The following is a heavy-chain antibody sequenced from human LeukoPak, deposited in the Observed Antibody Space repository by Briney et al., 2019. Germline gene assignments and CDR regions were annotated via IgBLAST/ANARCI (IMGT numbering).Heavy chain of an antibody. CDR3: ARQLGYSSGWYFDY. V-gene: IGHV5-51*01. CDR2: SYPSDSDT. Sequence: GESLKISCNGSGYSFTNYWIGWVRQVPGKGLEWMGISYPSDSDTRYSPCFQGQVTISADKSISTAYLQWSSLKASDTAMYYCARQLGYSSGWYFDYWGQGTLVTVSS. CDR1: GYSFTNYW. D-gene: IGHD6-19*01. J-gene: IGHJ4*02.